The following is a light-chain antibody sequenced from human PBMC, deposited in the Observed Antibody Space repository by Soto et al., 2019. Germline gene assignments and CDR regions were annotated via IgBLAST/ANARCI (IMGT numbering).Light chain of an antibody. CDR1: QSVGHW. CDR3: QHYTTCPYT. Sequence: DIEMTQYPSTLSASVRDRVTISCRASQSVGHWLAWYPQKPGKAPKLLIYKASTLESGVPSRFSGSGFGAEFTLTISSLQPDDFATYYCQHYTTCPYTFGQGSRLEI. V-gene: IGKV1-5*03. J-gene: IGKJ2*01. CDR2: KAS.